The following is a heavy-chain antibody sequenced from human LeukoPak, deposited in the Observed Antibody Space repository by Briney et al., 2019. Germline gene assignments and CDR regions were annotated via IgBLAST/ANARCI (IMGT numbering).Heavy chain of an antibody. CDR1: GGSISSYY. J-gene: IGHJ4*02. V-gene: IGHV4-59*01. CDR2: IYYSGST. Sequence: SQTLSLTCTVSGGSISSYYWSWIRQPPGKGLEWIGYIYYSGSTNYNPSLKSRVTISVDTSKNQFSLKLSSVTAADTAVYYCARSRSYDFWSGYPFDYWGQGTLVTVSS. D-gene: IGHD3-3*01. CDR3: ARSRSYDFWSGYPFDY.